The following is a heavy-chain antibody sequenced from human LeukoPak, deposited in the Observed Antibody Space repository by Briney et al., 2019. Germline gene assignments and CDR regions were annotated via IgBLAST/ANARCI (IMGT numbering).Heavy chain of an antibody. CDR1: GFTFDDYA. V-gene: IGHV3-9*01. D-gene: IGHD1-1*01. CDR3: AKEGTH. J-gene: IGHJ4*02. CDR2: ISWNSGSI. Sequence: PGRSLRLSCAASGFTFDDYAMHWVRQAPGKGLEWVSGISWNSGSIGYADSVKGRFTISRDNAKNSLYLQMNSLRAEDTALYYCAKEGTHWGQGTLVTVSS.